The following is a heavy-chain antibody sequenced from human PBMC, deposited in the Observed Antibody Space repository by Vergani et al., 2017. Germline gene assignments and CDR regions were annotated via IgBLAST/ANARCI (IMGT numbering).Heavy chain of an antibody. J-gene: IGHJ4*02. CDR3: ALKSGSYYGGDY. CDR2: FDPEDGET. D-gene: IGHD1-26*01. V-gene: IGHV1-24*01. CDR1: GYTLTELS. Sequence: QVQLVQSGAEVKKPGASVKVSCKVSGYTLTELSMHWVRQAPGKGLEWMGGFDPEDGETNYAQKFQERVTITRDMSTSTAYMELSRLRSEDTAVYYCALKSGSYYGGDYWGQGTLVTVSS.